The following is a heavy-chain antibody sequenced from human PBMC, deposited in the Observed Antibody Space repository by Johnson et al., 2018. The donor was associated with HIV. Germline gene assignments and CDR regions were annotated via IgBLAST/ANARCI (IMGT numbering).Heavy chain of an antibody. CDR2: INWNGGST. CDR1: GFTFDDYG. J-gene: IGHJ3*02. D-gene: IGHD2-15*01. CDR3: ARDGRYCSGGSCYSGAFDI. Sequence: VQLVESGGGVVRPGGSLRLSCAASGFTFDDYGMSWVRQAPGKGLEWVSGINWNGGSTGYADSVTGRFTISRDNAKNSLYLQMNSLRAEDTALYYCARDGRYCSGGSCYSGAFDIWGQGTMVTVSS. V-gene: IGHV3-20*04.